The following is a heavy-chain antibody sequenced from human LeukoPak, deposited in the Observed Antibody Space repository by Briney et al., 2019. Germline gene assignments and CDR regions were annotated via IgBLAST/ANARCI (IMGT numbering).Heavy chain of an antibody. V-gene: IGHV3-30*04. J-gene: IGHJ3*02. CDR2: TSNDGSND. CDR3: ARPTLEWLLYDAFDI. D-gene: IGHD3-3*01. CDR1: GFTFSRFA. Sequence: GGSLRLSCAASGFTFSRFAMHWVRQAPGKGLEWVATTSNDGSNDYNADSVKGRFTISRDNSKNTVYLQMKALRLGDTAVYCCARPTLEWLLYDAFDIWGQGTLVTVSS.